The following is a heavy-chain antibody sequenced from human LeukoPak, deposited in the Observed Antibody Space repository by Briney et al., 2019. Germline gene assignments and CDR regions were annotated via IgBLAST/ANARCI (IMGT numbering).Heavy chain of an antibody. Sequence: SETLSLTCTVSGGFINRYYWSWIRQPAGKGLEWIGRIYIGGSTNYNPSLKSRVTISVDTSKNQFSLKLTSVTAADTAVYYCARESSSTYYLDAFDMWGQGTMVTVSS. J-gene: IGHJ3*02. CDR3: ARESSSTYYLDAFDM. CDR2: IYIGGST. CDR1: GGFINRYY. V-gene: IGHV4-4*07. D-gene: IGHD3-22*01.